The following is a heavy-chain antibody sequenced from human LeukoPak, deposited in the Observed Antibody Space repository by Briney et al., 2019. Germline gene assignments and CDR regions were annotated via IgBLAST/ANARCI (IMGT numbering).Heavy chain of an antibody. J-gene: IGHJ4*02. V-gene: IGHV3-23*01. CDR2: ISGSGGST. D-gene: IGHD2-15*01. CDR1: GFTFSSYA. Sequence: PGASLRLSCAASGFTFSSYAMSWVRQAPGKGLEWGSAISGSGGSTYYADSVKGRFTISRENSKNTLYLQMNSLRAEDTAVYYCAKGWQSPDYWGQGTLVTVSS. CDR3: AKGWQSPDY.